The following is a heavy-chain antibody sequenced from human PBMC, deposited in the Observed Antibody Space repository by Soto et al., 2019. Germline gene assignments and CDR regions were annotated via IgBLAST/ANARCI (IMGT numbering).Heavy chain of an antibody. CDR2: IYWNDDK. D-gene: IGHD3-22*01. CDR3: PTYYYDSSGYYFDY. CDR1: GFSLSTSGVG. V-gene: IGHV2-5*01. Sequence: SGPTLVKPTQTLTLTCTFSGFSLSTSGVGVGWIRQPPGKALEWLALIYWNDDKRYSPSLKSRLTITKDTSKNQVVLTMTNMDPVDTATYYCPTYYYDSSGYYFDYWGQGTLVTVSS. J-gene: IGHJ4*02.